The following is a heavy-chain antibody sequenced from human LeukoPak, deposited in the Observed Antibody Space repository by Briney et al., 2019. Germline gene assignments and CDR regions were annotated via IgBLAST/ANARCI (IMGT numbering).Heavy chain of an antibody. CDR2: IYYSGST. J-gene: IGHJ6*02. Sequence: PSETLSLTCTVSGGSISSYYWSWIRQPPGKGLEWIGYIYYSGSTNYNPSLKSRVTISVDTSKNQFSLKLSSVTAADTAVYYCARWRLGGYYYGMDVWGQGTTVTVSS. V-gene: IGHV4-59*01. CDR1: GGSISSYY. D-gene: IGHD3-16*01. CDR3: ARWRLGGYYYGMDV.